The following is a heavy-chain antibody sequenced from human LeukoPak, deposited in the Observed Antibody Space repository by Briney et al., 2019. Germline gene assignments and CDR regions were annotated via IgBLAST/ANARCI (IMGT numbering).Heavy chain of an antibody. CDR1: GYTLTVLS. CDR2: FDPEDGET. Sequence: ASMKVSCKVSGYTLTVLSMHWVRQAPGKGLEWMGGFDPEDGETIYAQKFQGRVTMTEDTSTDTAYMELSSLRSEDTAVYYCATDYRTYSSSWYDAFDIWGQGTMVTVSS. J-gene: IGHJ3*02. D-gene: IGHD6-13*01. V-gene: IGHV1-24*01. CDR3: ATDYRTYSSSWYDAFDI.